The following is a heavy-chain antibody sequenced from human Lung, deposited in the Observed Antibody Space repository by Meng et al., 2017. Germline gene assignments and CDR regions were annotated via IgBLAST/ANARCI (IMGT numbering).Heavy chain of an antibody. CDR2: INPSGGST. D-gene: IGHD4-11*01. CDR1: GYTFTSYF. J-gene: IGHJ4*02. CDR3: ARGGATVTTGY. Sequence: QVQLVQSGAEVKKPGASVKVSCKASGYTFTSYFMHWVRQAPGQGLEWMGIINPSGGSTSYAQKFQGRVTVTRDTSTSTVYMELSSLRSEDTATYYCARGGATVTTGYWGQGTLVTVSS. V-gene: IGHV1-46*01.